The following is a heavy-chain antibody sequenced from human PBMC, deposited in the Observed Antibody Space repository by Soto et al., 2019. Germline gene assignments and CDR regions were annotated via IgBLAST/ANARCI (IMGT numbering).Heavy chain of an antibody. Sequence: ASVKVSCKASGYTFTSYGISWVRQAPGQGLEWMGWISAYNGNTNYAQKLQGRVTMTTDTSTSTAYMALRSLRSDDTAVYYCARDYHSSSWYGTDYWGQGTLVTVSS. J-gene: IGHJ4*02. V-gene: IGHV1-18*01. CDR1: GYTFTSYG. CDR3: ARDYHSSSWYGTDY. D-gene: IGHD6-13*01. CDR2: ISAYNGNT.